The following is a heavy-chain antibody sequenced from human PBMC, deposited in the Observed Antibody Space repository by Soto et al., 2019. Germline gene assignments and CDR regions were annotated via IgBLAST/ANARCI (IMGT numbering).Heavy chain of an antibody. CDR1: GFSLSTSGVG. Sequence: QITLKESGPPLVKPTQTLTLTCSFSGFSLSTSGVGVGWIRQPPGKALEWLAVIYWDDDKRYSPSLNSRLTITKDTSKNQVVLIITNTDPVDTDTYHCAHRRPSAAFDYWGQGTLVTVSS. CDR2: IYWDDDK. D-gene: IGHD2-15*01. J-gene: IGHJ4*02. CDR3: AHRRPSAAFDY. V-gene: IGHV2-5*02.